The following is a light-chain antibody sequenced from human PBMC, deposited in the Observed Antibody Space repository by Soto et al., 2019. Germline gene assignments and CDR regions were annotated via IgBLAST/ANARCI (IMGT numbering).Light chain of an antibody. CDR3: QQYYNPPWT. Sequence: DTVMSQSPASLAVSPGGRATINCKSSQRLLYRSNNKNYLAWYQHKAGQPPKLLIYWASTRDSGVPDRFSGSGSGTDFTLTINNVQAEDVAVYYCQQYYNPPWTFGQGTKVEI. V-gene: IGKV4-1*01. J-gene: IGKJ1*01. CDR1: QRLLYRSNNKNY. CDR2: WAS.